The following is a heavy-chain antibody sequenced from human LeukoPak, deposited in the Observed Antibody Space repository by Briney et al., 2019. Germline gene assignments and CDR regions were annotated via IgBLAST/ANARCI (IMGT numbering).Heavy chain of an antibody. Sequence: GGSLRLSCVASGFTFRLYRMNWVRQAPGKGLEWVSGISGSGDSTYYADSVKGRFTISRDNSKNTLYLQMNSLRAEDTAVYYCARRSGIAVAGAFDYWGQGTLVTVSS. CDR1: GFTFRLYR. CDR3: ARRSGIAVAGAFDY. V-gene: IGHV3-23*01. D-gene: IGHD6-19*01. CDR2: ISGSGDST. J-gene: IGHJ4*02.